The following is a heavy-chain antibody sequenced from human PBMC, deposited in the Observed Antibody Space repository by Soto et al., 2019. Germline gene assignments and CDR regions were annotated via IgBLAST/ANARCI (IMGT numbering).Heavy chain of an antibody. D-gene: IGHD4-4*01. CDR2: ITPFNGNT. J-gene: IGHJ4*02. CDR1: GYTFTSYG. Sequence: QVQLVQSGAEVKKPGASVKVSCKASGYTFTSYGISWVRQAPGQGLEWMGWITPFNGNTNYAQKLQGRVTITTDASTSTAYMELGSLRSDDPAVYYCTSGDYIVYYLDYWGQGTLVTVSS. V-gene: IGHV1-18*01. CDR3: TSGDYIVYYLDY.